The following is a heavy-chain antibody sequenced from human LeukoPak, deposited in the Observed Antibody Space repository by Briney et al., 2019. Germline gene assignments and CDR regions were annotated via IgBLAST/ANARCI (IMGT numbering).Heavy chain of an antibody. CDR2: ISWNSGSI. J-gene: IGHJ4*02. Sequence: GRSLRLSCAASGFTFDDYAMHWVRQAPGKGLEWVSGISWNSGSISYADSVKGRFTISRDNAKNSLYLQMNSLRAEDTALYYCAKDISLTMSSSWDDWGQGTLVTVSS. CDR3: AKDISLTMSSSWDD. CDR1: GFTFDDYA. V-gene: IGHV3-9*01. D-gene: IGHD6-13*01.